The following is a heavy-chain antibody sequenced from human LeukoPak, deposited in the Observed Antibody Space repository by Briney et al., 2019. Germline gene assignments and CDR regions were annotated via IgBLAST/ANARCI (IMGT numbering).Heavy chain of an antibody. CDR1: GASISSGDYY. V-gene: IGHV4-39*07. CDR2: INHSGST. J-gene: IGHJ4*02. Sequence: SETLSLTCTVSGASISSGDYYWSWIRQPPGKGLEWIGEINHSGSTNYNPSLKSRVTMSLDKSKNQFSLKLSSVTAADTAVYYCARGWPFDYWGQGTLVTVSS. CDR3: ARGWPFDY.